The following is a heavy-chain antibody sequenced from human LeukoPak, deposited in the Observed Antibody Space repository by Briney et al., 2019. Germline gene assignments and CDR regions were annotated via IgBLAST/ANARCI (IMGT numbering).Heavy chain of an antibody. D-gene: IGHD3-3*01. V-gene: IGHV3-23*01. Sequence: GRSLRLSCAASGFTFSSYAMSWVRQAPGKGLEWVSAISGSGGSTYYADSVKGRFTISRDNSKNTLYLQMNSLRAEDTAVYYCAKDQVDYDFWDYWGQGTPVTVSS. CDR2: ISGSGGST. J-gene: IGHJ4*02. CDR3: AKDQVDYDFWDY. CDR1: GFTFSSYA.